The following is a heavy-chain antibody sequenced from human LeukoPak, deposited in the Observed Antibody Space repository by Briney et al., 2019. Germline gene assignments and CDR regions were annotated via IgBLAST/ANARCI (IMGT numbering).Heavy chain of an antibody. CDR2: ISGSSSYI. CDR1: GFTFNIYS. J-gene: IGHJ4*02. CDR3: AKGHYSSGWTPHFDY. Sequence: GGSLRLSCAASGFTFNIYSMNWVRQAPGKGLEWVSSISGSSSYIYYADSVKGRFTISRDNSKNTLYLQMNSLRAEDTAVYFCAKGHYSSGWTPHFDYWGQGTLVTVSS. D-gene: IGHD6-19*01. V-gene: IGHV3-21*04.